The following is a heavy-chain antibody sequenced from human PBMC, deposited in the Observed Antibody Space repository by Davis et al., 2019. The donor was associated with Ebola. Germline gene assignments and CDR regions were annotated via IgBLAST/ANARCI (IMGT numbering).Heavy chain of an antibody. D-gene: IGHD3-10*01. CDR3: SERGSSV. J-gene: IGHJ4*02. V-gene: IGHV4-39*07. CDR2: INYSGST. Sequence: PSETLSLTCTVSGGSISSSSYYWGWIRQPPGKGLEWIGTINYSGSTYYNPSLKSRVTISVDTSKNQFSLKLTSVTAADTAMYYCSERGSSVWGQGTLVTLSS. CDR1: GGSISSSSYY.